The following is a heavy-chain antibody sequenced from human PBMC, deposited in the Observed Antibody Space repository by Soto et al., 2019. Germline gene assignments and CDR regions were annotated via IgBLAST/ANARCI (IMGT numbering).Heavy chain of an antibody. J-gene: IGHJ5*02. D-gene: IGHD3-10*01. CDR2: IYHSGST. Sequence: QVQLQESGPGLVKPSGTLSLTCAVSGGSISSTNWWTWVRQLPGKGLEWIGEIYHSGSTNYNPSLKSRVIMSVDKSKNQFSLNLRSVTAADTAVYFCVSGGTGNFDPWGQGTLVTVSS. CDR3: VSGGTGNFDP. CDR1: GGSISSTNW. V-gene: IGHV4-4*02.